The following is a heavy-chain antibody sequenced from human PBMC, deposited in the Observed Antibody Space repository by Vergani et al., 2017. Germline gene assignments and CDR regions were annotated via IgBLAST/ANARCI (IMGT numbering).Heavy chain of an antibody. J-gene: IGHJ5*02. Sequence: QLQLQESGPGLVKPSETLSLTCTVSGGSISSSSYYWGWIRQPPGKGLEWIGSIYTSGSTYYNPSLKSRVTISVDTSKNQFSLKLSSVTAADTAVYYCARGERGYSGYDLNWFDPWGQGTLVTVSS. CDR2: IYTSGST. V-gene: IGHV4-39*07. D-gene: IGHD5-12*01. CDR3: ARGERGYSGYDLNWFDP. CDR1: GGSISSSSYY.